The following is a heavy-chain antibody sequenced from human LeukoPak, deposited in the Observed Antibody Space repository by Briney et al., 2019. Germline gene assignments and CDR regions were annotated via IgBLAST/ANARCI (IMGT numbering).Heavy chain of an antibody. D-gene: IGHD4-17*01. J-gene: IGHJ4*02. Sequence: ASVKVSCKTSGYTFRSHGISWVRQAPGQGLEWMGWISGYTGYTGYAQKFQGRITMTTDTSTSTAYMELGSLRPDDTAVYYCARLGLRDVNTVTDDYFDYWGQGTLVTVSS. CDR2: ISGYTGYT. CDR3: ARLGLRDVNTVTDDYFDY. V-gene: IGHV1-18*01. CDR1: GYTFRSHG.